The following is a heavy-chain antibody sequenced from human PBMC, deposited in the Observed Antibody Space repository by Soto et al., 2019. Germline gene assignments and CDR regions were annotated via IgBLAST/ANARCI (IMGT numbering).Heavy chain of an antibody. V-gene: IGHV3-30*18. Sequence: PGGSLRLSCAASGFTFSSYGMHWVRQAPGKGLEWVAVISYDGSNKYYADSVKGRFTISRDNSKNTLYLQMNSLRAEDTAVYYCAKDQGLGDYGEGFDYWGQGTLVTVSS. J-gene: IGHJ4*02. CDR1: GFTFSSYG. CDR3: AKDQGLGDYGEGFDY. CDR2: ISYDGSNK. D-gene: IGHD3-16*01.